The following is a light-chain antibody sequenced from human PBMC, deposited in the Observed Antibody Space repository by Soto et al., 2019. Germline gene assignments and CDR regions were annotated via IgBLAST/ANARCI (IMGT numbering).Light chain of an antibody. Sequence: QSALTQPACVSGSPGQSTTISSTGTSSDVGGYNYVSWYQQHPGKAPKLMIYDVSNRPSGVSNRFSGSKSGNTASLTISGLQAEDEADYYCSSYTSSSSLWVFGTGTKVTVL. CDR3: SSYTSSSSLWV. V-gene: IGLV2-14*01. J-gene: IGLJ1*01. CDR1: SSDVGGYNY. CDR2: DVS.